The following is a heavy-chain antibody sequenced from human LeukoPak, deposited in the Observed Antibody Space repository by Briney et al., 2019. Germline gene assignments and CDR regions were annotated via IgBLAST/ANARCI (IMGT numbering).Heavy chain of an antibody. D-gene: IGHD3-3*01. CDR1: GFTFSSYW. V-gene: IGHV3-7*01. J-gene: IGHJ4*02. CDR2: IKQDGSEK. CDR3: ARDLWDYDFWSGYFDY. Sequence: GGSLRLSCAASGFTFSSYWMSWVRRAPGKGLGWVANIKQDGSEKYYVDSVKGRFTISRDNAKNSLYLQMNSLRAEDTAVYYCARDLWDYDFWSGYFDYWGQGTLVTVSS.